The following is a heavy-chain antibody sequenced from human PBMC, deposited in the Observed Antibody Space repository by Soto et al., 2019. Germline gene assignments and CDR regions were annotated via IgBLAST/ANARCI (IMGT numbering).Heavy chain of an antibody. Sequence: QVQLVQSGAEVKKPGASVKVSCKASGYTFTGYYMHWVRQAPGQGLEWMGWINPNSGGTNYAQKFQGWVTMTRDTSISTAYMGLSRLRSDDTAVYYCARDSGLRTYYYDSSGYPNFDYWGQGTLVTVSS. J-gene: IGHJ4*02. CDR1: GYTFTGYY. CDR3: ARDSGLRTYYYDSSGYPNFDY. V-gene: IGHV1-2*04. D-gene: IGHD3-22*01. CDR2: INPNSGGT.